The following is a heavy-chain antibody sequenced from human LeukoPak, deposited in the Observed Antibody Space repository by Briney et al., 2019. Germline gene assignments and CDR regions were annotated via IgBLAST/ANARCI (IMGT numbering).Heavy chain of an antibody. Sequence: ASVKVSCKASGYTFTSYGISWVRRAPGQGLEWMGWISAYNGNTNYAQKLQGRVTMTTDTSTSTAYMELRSLRSDDTAVYYCAREGDYDYVWGSYRYRSFDYWGQGTLVTVSS. J-gene: IGHJ4*02. D-gene: IGHD3-16*02. V-gene: IGHV1-18*01. CDR1: GYTFTSYG. CDR2: ISAYNGNT. CDR3: AREGDYDYVWGSYRYRSFDY.